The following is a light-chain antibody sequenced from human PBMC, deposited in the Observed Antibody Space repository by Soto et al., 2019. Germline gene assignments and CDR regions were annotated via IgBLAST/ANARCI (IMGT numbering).Light chain of an antibody. CDR2: DAS. CDR3: QQYNNWRT. V-gene: IGKV3-15*01. CDR1: QSVSSN. J-gene: IGKJ1*01. Sequence: EIVMTQSPATLSVSPGERATLSCRASQSVSSNLAWYQQKPGQAPRLLIHDASTRATGTPARFSGSGSGTEFTLTISSLQSEDSAVYYCQQYNNWRTFGQGNKVEIK.